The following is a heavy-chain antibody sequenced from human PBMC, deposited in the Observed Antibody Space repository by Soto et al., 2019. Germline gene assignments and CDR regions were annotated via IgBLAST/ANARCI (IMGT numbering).Heavy chain of an antibody. Sequence: ASVKVSCKASGYTFTSYDINWVRQATGQGLEWMGWMNPNSGNTGYAQKFQGRVTMTRNTSISTAYMELSSLRSEDTAVYYWARRPVKGGYSSSWSYYYGMDVWGQGTTVTVSS. J-gene: IGHJ6*02. V-gene: IGHV1-8*01. CDR3: ARRPVKGGYSSSWSYYYGMDV. CDR1: GYTFTSYD. CDR2: MNPNSGNT. D-gene: IGHD6-13*01.